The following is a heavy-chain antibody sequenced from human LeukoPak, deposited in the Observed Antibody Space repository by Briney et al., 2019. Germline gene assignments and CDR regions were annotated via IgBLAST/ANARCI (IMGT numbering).Heavy chain of an antibody. D-gene: IGHD6-13*01. J-gene: IGHJ4*02. Sequence: SETLSLTCTVSGGSISSGGYYWSWIRQHPVKGLEWIWYIYFSGSTYYNPSLKSRVTISVDTSKNQFSLNLSSVTAADTAVYYCARGYTSSLRYFDHWGQGTLVTVSS. CDR1: GGSISSGGYY. CDR2: IYFSGST. V-gene: IGHV4-31*03. CDR3: ARGYTSSLRYFDH.